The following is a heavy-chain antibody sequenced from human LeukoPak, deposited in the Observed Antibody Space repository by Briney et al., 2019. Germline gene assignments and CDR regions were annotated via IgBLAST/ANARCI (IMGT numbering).Heavy chain of an antibody. Sequence: GGSLRLSCAASGFSFSNAWMSWVRQAPGKGLEWVGRIKSKTDGGTTDYAAPVKGRFTISRDDSKNTLYVQMSNLKTEDTAVYYCATDSSLSTYGMDVWGQGTTVTVSS. CDR2: IKSKTDGGTT. D-gene: IGHD5/OR15-5a*01. CDR3: ATDSSLSTYGMDV. V-gene: IGHV3-15*01. J-gene: IGHJ6*02. CDR1: GFSFSNAW.